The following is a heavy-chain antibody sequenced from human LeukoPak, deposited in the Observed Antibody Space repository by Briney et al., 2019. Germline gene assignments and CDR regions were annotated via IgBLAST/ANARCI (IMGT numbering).Heavy chain of an antibody. J-gene: IGHJ6*02. CDR3: AREYSGARHYYYYYYGMDV. D-gene: IGHD5-12*01. CDR1: GLTVSSNY. Sequence: GSLRLSCAASGLTVSSNYMSWVRQAPGKGLEWVSVIYSGGSTYYADSVKGRFTISRDNSKNTLYLQMNSLRAEDAAVYYCAREYSGARHYYYYYYGMDVWGQGTTVTVSS. V-gene: IGHV3-53*01. CDR2: IYSGGST.